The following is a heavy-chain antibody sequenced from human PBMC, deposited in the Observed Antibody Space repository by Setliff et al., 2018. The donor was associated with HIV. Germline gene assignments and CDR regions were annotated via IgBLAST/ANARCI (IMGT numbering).Heavy chain of an antibody. CDR2: IRYDDTYK. CDR3: TKNLYRSPWSPLDY. Sequence: GGSLRLSCATSGFTFSYYGMHWVRQAPGKGLEWVAFIRYDDTYKYYADSVKGRFTISRDNSKNTLYLQMNSLRAEDTAEYYCTKNLYRSPWSPLDYWGQGTLVTVSS. CDR1: GFTFSYYG. V-gene: IGHV3-30*02. D-gene: IGHD6-19*01. J-gene: IGHJ4*02.